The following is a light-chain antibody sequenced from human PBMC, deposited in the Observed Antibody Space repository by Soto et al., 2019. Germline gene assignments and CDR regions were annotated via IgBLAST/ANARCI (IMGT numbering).Light chain of an antibody. J-gene: IGKJ1*01. CDR1: QYVGTR. CDR2: YMS. Sequence: EIVLTQSPATLSSSPGETATLSCRASQYVGTRLAWYQHKPGQAPRLLIYYMSKRATGIPARLSGSGSGTDFTVKICSLAPEDFAIYYCYQRQSWPRTFGQGTKVEIK. V-gene: IGKV3-11*01. CDR3: YQRQSWPRT.